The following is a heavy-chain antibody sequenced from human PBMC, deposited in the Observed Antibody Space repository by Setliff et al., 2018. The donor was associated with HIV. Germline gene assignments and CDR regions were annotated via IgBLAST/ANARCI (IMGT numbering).Heavy chain of an antibody. V-gene: IGHV4-34*01. CDR1: GGSFSDYH. J-gene: IGHJ5*02. D-gene: IGHD3-22*01. CDR2: INHSGST. CDR3: ARDRSSGSSNWFDP. Sequence: SETLSLTCAVYGGSFSDYHWSWIRQPPGQGLEWIGEINHSGSTNYNPSLKSRVTMSVDTPKNQLSLNLTSVTAADTAVYYCARDRSSGSSNWFDPWGQGTLVTVSS.